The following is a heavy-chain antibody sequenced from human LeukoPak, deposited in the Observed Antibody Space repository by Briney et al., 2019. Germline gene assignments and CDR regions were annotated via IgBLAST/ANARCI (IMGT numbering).Heavy chain of an antibody. CDR2: IGYRGGSI. J-gene: IGHJ6*03. CDR1: GITLSNYA. D-gene: IGHD1-26*01. Sequence: GGSLRLSCAASGITLSNYAMSWVRQAPGKGLEWVSIIGYRGGSIYYAYSVKGRFTISRDNSKNTLSLQMNGLRPEDTAVYYCAKSWGSTRPYYNYMDVWARGPRSPSR. CDR3: AKSWGSTRPYYNYMDV. V-gene: IGHV3-23*01.